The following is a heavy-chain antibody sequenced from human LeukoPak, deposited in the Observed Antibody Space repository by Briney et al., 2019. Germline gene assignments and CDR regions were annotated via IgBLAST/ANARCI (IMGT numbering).Heavy chain of an antibody. CDR2: ISGSGGST. J-gene: IGHJ4*02. V-gene: IGHV3-23*01. CDR1: GFTFSSYA. CDR3: AKDPTYYDFWSGYNYFDY. D-gene: IGHD3-3*01. Sequence: GGSLRLSCAASGFTFSSYAMRWVRQAPGKELEWVSAISGSGGSTYYADSVKGRFTISRDNSKNTLYLQMNSLRAEDTAVYYCAKDPTYYDFWSGYNYFDYWGQGTLVTVSS.